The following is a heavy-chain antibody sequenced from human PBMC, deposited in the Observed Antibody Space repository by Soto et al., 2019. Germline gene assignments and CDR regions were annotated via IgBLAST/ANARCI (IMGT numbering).Heavy chain of an antibody. Sequence: QVQLVQSGAEVKKPGASVKVSCKASGYTFTSYYMHWVRQAPGQGLEWMGIINPSGGSTSYAQKFQGRVTMTRNTSISTAYMELSSLRSEDTAVYYCATQKTGRGNWFDPWGQGTLVTVSS. V-gene: IGHV1-46*01. J-gene: IGHJ5*02. CDR1: GYTFTSYY. CDR2: INPSGGST. CDR3: ATQKTGRGNWFDP. D-gene: IGHD3-16*01.